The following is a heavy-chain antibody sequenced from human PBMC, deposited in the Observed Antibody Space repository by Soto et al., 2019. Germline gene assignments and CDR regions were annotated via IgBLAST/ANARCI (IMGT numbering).Heavy chain of an antibody. Sequence: QPGGSLRLSCAASGFTFSSYEMNWVRQAPGKGLEWVSYISSSGSTIYYADSVKGRFTISRDNAKNSLYLQMNSLRAEDTAVYYCARDPSYYDSSGYYQQDAFDIWGQGTMVTVSS. CDR2: ISSSGSTI. CDR1: GFTFSSYE. J-gene: IGHJ3*02. CDR3: ARDPSYYDSSGYYQQDAFDI. V-gene: IGHV3-48*03. D-gene: IGHD3-22*01.